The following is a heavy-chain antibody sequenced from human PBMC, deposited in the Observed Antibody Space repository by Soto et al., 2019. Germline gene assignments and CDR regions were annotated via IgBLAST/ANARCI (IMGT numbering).Heavy chain of an antibody. Sequence: EVQLVESGGGVVRPGGSLRLSCAASGFTFDDYGMSWVRQAPGKGLEWVSGINWNGGSTGYADSVKGRFTISRDNAKNSLYLQMNSLGAEDTALYHCARGQSVWGWSGYYYYYYMDVWGKGTTVTVSS. CDR2: INWNGGST. J-gene: IGHJ6*03. CDR1: GFTFDDYG. CDR3: ARGQSVWGWSGYYYYYYMDV. D-gene: IGHD3-3*01. V-gene: IGHV3-20*01.